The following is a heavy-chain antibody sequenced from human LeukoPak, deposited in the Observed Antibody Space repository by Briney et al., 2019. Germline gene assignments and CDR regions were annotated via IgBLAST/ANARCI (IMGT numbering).Heavy chain of an antibody. CDR1: GFTFSSYW. D-gene: IGHD5-18*01. Sequence: GGSLRLSCAASGFTFSSYWMSWVRQAPGKGLEWVANIKQDGSEKYYVDSVKGRFTISRDNAKNSLYLQMNSLRAEDTAVYYCARVDTAMVRDAFDIWGQGTMVTVSS. V-gene: IGHV3-7*04. CDR3: ARVDTAMVRDAFDI. J-gene: IGHJ3*02. CDR2: IKQDGSEK.